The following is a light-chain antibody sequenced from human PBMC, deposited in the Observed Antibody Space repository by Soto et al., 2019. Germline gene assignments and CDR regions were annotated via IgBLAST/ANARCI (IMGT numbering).Light chain of an antibody. V-gene: IGKV3-20*01. Sequence: EIVLTQSPGTLSLSPGERATLSCRASQSVSSGYLAWYQQKPGQAPMLLISGASSRATGIPDRFSGSGSGTDFTLTISRLEPEDFAVYYCQQYNDSPYTFGQGTKLEIK. CDR1: QSVSSGY. J-gene: IGKJ2*01. CDR3: QQYNDSPYT. CDR2: GAS.